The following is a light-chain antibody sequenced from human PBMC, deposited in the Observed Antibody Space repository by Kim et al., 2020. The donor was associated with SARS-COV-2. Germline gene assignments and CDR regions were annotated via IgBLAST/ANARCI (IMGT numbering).Light chain of an antibody. V-gene: IGKV3-20*01. CDR1: ESLAISF. J-gene: IGKJ1*01. CDR2: GAS. Sequence: PGESTTFVCSRSESLAISFLAWYQQKPGHSPRLLIYGASTRAAGVPDRFSGSGSGTEFTLSISRLEPEDFAVYYCQHYGPSPPWTFGQGTKVDIK. CDR3: QHYGPSPPWT.